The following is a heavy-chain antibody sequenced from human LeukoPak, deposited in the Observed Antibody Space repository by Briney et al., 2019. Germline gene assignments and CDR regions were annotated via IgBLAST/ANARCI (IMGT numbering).Heavy chain of an antibody. CDR2: ISSSGSTI. CDR3: ARDEAAAGRDYYYYYYMDV. CDR1: GFTFSDYY. V-gene: IGHV3-11*04. D-gene: IGHD6-13*01. Sequence: PGGSLRLSCAASGFTFSDYYMSWIRQAPGKGLEWVSYISSSGSTIYYADSVKGRFTISRDNAKNSLYLQMNSLRAEDTAVYYCARDEAAAGRDYYYYYYMDVWGKGTTVTVSS. J-gene: IGHJ6*03.